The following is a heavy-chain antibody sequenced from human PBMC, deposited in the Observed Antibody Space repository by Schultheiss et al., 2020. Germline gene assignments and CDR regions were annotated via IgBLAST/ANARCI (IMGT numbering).Heavy chain of an antibody. J-gene: IGHJ4*02. V-gene: IGHV4-38-2*02. CDR1: GYSISSGYY. D-gene: IGHD6-6*01. CDR2: IYHRGST. Sequence: SETLSLTCTVSGYSISSGYYWGWIRQPPGKALEWIGSIYHRGSTYYNPSLKSRVTISIDTSKNQFSLKLNSVTAADTAMYYCARRYTSSFDYWGQGTLVTVSS. CDR3: ARRYTSSFDY.